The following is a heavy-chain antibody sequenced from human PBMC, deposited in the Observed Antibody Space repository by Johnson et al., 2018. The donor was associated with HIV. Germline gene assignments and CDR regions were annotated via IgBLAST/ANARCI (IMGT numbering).Heavy chain of an antibody. CDR2: ISSDGSNK. V-gene: IGHV3-30*18. CDR1: GFSFSNYA. J-gene: IGHJ3*02. Sequence: QVQLVESGGGLVQPGRSLRLSCAASGFSFSNYAMDWVRQAPGKGLEWVAVISSDGSNKNYADSVKGRFTISRDNSKNTLYLQMNSLRAEDTAVSYCAKDLGKSENEEWATDYYDFSTGYPVQDRRAVVGALDIWAKGQWSPSLQ. D-gene: IGHD3/OR15-3a*01. CDR3: AKDLGKSENEEWATDYYDFSTGYPVQDRRAVVGALDI.